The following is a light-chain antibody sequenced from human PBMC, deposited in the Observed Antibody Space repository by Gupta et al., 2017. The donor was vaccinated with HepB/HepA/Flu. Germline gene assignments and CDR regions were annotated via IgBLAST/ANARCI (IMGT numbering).Light chain of an antibody. CDR3: QSADTSTTYQI. Sequence: SYELSPPPPVSLSPGQTARITSAGDALAKQYGYWYQQKPGQAPVVLMYKDTERPSGIPERFSGSSSGTTVTLTISGVQAEDEADYYCQSADTSTTYQIFGGGTKLTVL. V-gene: IGLV3-25*03. CDR2: KDT. CDR1: ALAKQY. J-gene: IGLJ2*01.